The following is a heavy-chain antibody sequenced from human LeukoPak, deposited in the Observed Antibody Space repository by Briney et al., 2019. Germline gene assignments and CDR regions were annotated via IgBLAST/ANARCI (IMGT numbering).Heavy chain of an antibody. CDR2: IYTSGST. CDR1: GYSISSGYY. CDR3: ARVVIVVVPAAPPPFYYYMDV. V-gene: IGHV4-38-2*02. J-gene: IGHJ6*03. D-gene: IGHD2-2*01. Sequence: SETLSLTCTVSGYSISSGYYWGWIRQPPGKGLEWIGRIYTSGSTNYNPSLKSRVTISVDTSMNQFSLKLSSVTAADTAVYYCARVVIVVVPAAPPPFYYYMDVWGKGTTVTVSS.